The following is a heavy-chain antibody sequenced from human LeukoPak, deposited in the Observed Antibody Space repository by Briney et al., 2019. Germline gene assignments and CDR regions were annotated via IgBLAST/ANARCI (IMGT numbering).Heavy chain of an antibody. Sequence: GGSLRLSCAASGFTVSSNYMSWLRQAPGKGLEGCSDNYNGGSTYYAVSVKGRFTISRDNSKNTLYLQMNSLRAEDTAVYYCARDLRYGDYDGEFYFDYWGQGTLVTVSS. V-gene: IGHV3-66*02. J-gene: IGHJ4*02. CDR3: ARDLRYGDYDGEFYFDY. CDR2: NYNGGST. D-gene: IGHD4-17*01. CDR1: GFTVSSNY.